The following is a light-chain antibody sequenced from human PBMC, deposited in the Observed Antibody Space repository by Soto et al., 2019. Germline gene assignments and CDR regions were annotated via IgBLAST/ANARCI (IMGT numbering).Light chain of an antibody. J-gene: IGKJ1*01. CDR3: QHYRHPRWT. Sequence: EMVLTQSPGTLSLSPGERATLHCRASQIGNTNYLAWYQQRPGQPPRLLIYSVFTRANGTPDRFSGSGSGTDFTLPISRLAPEDSALYYCQHYRHPRWTFGPGTRVEIK. CDR2: SVF. CDR1: QIGNTNY. V-gene: IGKV3-20*01.